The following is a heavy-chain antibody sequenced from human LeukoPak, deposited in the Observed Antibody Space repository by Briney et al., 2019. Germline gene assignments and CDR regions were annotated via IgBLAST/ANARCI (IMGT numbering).Heavy chain of an antibody. CDR3: AGTRITTPTVRTLDY. D-gene: IGHD1-14*01. CDR1: GGYMSTYY. J-gene: IGHJ4*02. Sequence: SETLSLTCTVSGGYMSTYYWTWIRQPPGKGLEWIGFIYYTGSTNYNPSLKSRVTISVDTSKNQFSLKLSSVTAADTAVYYCAGTRITTPTVRTLDYWGQGTLVTVSS. V-gene: IGHV4-59*01. CDR2: IYYTGST.